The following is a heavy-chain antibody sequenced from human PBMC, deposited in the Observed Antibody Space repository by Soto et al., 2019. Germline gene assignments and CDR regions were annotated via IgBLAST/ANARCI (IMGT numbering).Heavy chain of an antibody. CDR3: ARSYDSSGYYYYAMDV. J-gene: IGHJ6*02. D-gene: IGHD3-22*01. Sequence: QVQLQESGPGLVKPSETLSLTCIVSGGSVSRRNYDWNSMRQPPGKGLEWTGYISSSGSTRYSPSLRSRVTISVDTFKNQFSLNLRSVTAADTAVYYCARSYDSSGYYYYAMDVCGQGTTVTVSS. V-gene: IGHV4-61*01. CDR2: ISSSGST. CDR1: GGSVSRRNYD.